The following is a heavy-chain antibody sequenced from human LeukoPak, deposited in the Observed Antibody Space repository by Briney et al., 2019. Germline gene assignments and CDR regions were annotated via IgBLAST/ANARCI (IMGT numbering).Heavy chain of an antibody. CDR3: ARPSYGASDY. J-gene: IGHJ4*02. CDR1: GYRFTKSW. D-gene: IGHD4-17*01. CDR2: IYPDDSRT. V-gene: IGHV5-51*01. Sequence: GESLKISCKGSGYRFTKSWIGWVRQTPGKGLVWLGIIYPDDSRTRYSPSFQGQVTMSVDKSISTAYLQWSSLKASDTAMYYCARPSYGASDYWGQGTLVTVSS.